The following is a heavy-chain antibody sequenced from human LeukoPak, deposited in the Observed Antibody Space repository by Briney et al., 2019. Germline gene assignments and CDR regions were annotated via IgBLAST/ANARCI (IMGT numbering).Heavy chain of an antibody. CDR2: INPNSGGT. V-gene: IGHV1-2*04. J-gene: IGHJ3*02. Sequence: GASVKVSCKASGYTFTTYYMHWVRQAPGQGLEWMGWINPNSGGTNYAQKFQGWVTMTRDTSISTAYMELSRLRSDDTAVYYCARHTVVNAFDIWGQGTMVTVSS. CDR1: GYTFTTYY. D-gene: IGHD4-23*01. CDR3: ARHTVVNAFDI.